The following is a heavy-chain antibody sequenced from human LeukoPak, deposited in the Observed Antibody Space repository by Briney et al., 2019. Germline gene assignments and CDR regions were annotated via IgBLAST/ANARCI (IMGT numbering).Heavy chain of an antibody. V-gene: IGHV3-7*01. CDR1: GLSFSNAW. Sequence: GGSLRLSCAASGLSFSNAWMTWVRQAPGKGLEWVANIKQDGSEKYYVDSVKGRFTISRDNAKNSLYLQMNSLRAEDTAVYYCARDNGSGSYKSYFDYWGQGTLVTVSS. CDR3: ARDNGSGSYKSYFDY. J-gene: IGHJ4*02. CDR2: IKQDGSEK. D-gene: IGHD3-10*01.